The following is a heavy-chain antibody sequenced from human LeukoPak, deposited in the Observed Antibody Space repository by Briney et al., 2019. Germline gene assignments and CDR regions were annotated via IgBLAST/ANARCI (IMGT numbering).Heavy chain of an antibody. J-gene: IGHJ4*02. D-gene: IGHD5-12*01. CDR1: GFTFSNAW. CDR3: TPANTWWLREGY. Sequence: PGGSLRLSCAASGFTFSNAWMSWVRQAPGKGLEWVGRIKSKTDGGTTDYAAPVNGRFTISRDDSKNTLYLQMNSLKTEDTAVYYCTPANTWWLREGYWGQGTLVTVSS. CDR2: IKSKTDGGTT. V-gene: IGHV3-15*01.